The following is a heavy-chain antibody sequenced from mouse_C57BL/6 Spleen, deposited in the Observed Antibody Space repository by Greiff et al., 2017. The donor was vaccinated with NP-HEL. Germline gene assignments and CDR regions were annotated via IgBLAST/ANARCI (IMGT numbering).Heavy chain of an antibody. CDR2: INPSSGYT. Sequence: VQLQQSGAELVRPGASVKMSCKASGYTFTSYTMHWVKQRPGQGLEWIGYINPSSGYTKYNQKFKNKATLTVDKSSSTAYMQLSSLTSEDDAVYYCAQEMFYYYGSSYVWGQGTTLTVSS. CDR1: GYTFTSYT. D-gene: IGHD1-1*01. J-gene: IGHJ2*01. CDR3: AQEMFYYYGSSYV. V-gene: IGHV1-4*01.